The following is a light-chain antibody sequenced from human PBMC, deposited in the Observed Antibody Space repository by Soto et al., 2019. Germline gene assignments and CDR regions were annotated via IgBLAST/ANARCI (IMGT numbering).Light chain of an antibody. CDR2: GAS. CDR1: QSVSSGS. CDR3: HQYGSSPWT. V-gene: IGKV3-20*01. J-gene: IGKJ1*01. Sequence: EIVLTQSPGTLSLSPGESATLSCRASQSVSSGSLAWYQQNPGQAPRLLIFGASGRATGIPDRFSGSGSGTDFTLTISRVEAEDFAVYYCHQYGSSPWTFGQGTEVEVK.